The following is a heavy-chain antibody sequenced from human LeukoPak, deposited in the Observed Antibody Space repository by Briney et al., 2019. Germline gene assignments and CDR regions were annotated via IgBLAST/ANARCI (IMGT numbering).Heavy chain of an antibody. Sequence: GASVKVSCKASGYTFTSYEINWVRQATGQGLEWMGWMNPNSGNTGYAQKFQGRVTMTRNTSISTAYMELSSLRSEGTAVYYCARGHVIQLWDPYYYYGMDVWGQGTTVTVSS. D-gene: IGHD5-18*01. V-gene: IGHV1-8*01. CDR3: ARGHVIQLWDPYYYYGMDV. CDR1: GYTFTSYE. J-gene: IGHJ6*02. CDR2: MNPNSGNT.